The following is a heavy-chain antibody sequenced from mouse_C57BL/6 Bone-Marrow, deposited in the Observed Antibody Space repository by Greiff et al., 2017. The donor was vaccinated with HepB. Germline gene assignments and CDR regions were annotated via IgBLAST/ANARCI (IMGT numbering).Heavy chain of an antibody. D-gene: IGHD1-1*01. CDR1: GFNIKNTY. V-gene: IGHV14-3*01. CDR3: ASYYYGSSSYLYYEV. CDR2: IDPANGNT. Sequence: EVQLQQSVAELVRPGASVKLSCTASGFNIKNTYMHWVKQRPEQGLEWIGRIDPANGNTKYAPKFQGKATITADTSSNTAYLQLSSLTSEDTAIYYCASYYYGSSSYLYYEVWGTGTTVTVAS. J-gene: IGHJ1*03.